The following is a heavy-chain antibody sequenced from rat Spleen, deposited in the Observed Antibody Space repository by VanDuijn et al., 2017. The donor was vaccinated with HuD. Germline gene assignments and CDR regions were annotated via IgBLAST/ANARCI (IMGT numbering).Heavy chain of an antibody. D-gene: IGHD4-3*01. J-gene: IGHJ3*01. CDR1: GFTFNIYW. V-gene: IGHV5-31*01. CDR2: IDYEGSGT. Sequence: EVQLVESGGGLVQPGRSLKLSCVASGFTFNIYWMTWIRQAPRKGLEWVASIDYEGSGTYYGDSVKGRFTISRDNAKNTLYLQLDSLRSEDTATYYCVRQDTSGYSNWFAYWGQGTLVTVSS. CDR3: VRQDTSGYSNWFAY.